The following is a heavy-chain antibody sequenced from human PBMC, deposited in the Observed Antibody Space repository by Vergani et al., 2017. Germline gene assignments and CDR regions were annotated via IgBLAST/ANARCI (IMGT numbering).Heavy chain of an antibody. V-gene: IGHV3-30*02. CDR1: GFTFSSYG. J-gene: IGHJ4*02. CDR3: APGGNLFYY. D-gene: IGHD4-23*01. CDR2: IRYDGSNK. Sequence: QVQLVESGGGVVQPGGSLRLSCAASGFTFSSYGMHWGRQAPGKGLEWVAFIRYDGSNKYYADSVKGRFTNSRDNSKNTLYLQMNSLRAEDTAVYYCAPGGNLFYYRGKGSRVSVSS.